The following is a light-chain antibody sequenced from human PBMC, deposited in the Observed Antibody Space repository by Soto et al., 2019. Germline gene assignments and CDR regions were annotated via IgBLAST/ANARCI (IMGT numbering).Light chain of an antibody. CDR3: AAWDDSLNGPYV. Sequence: QSVLTQPPSASGTPGQRVTISCSGSRSTIGSNTVNWYQQLPATAPRLLIFDNNQRPSGVPDRFSGSKSGTSASLAISGLQSEDEADYYCAAWDDSLNGPYVFGTGTKLTVL. CDR2: DNN. CDR1: RSTIGSNT. J-gene: IGLJ1*01. V-gene: IGLV1-44*01.